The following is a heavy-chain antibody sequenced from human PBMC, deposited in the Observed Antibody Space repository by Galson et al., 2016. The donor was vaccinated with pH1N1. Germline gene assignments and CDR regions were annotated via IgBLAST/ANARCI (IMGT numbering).Heavy chain of an antibody. J-gene: IGHJ6*03. Sequence: SLRLSCATSGFRFDDYAMHWVRQGPGKGPEWVSGIHWKSNNIVYADSVKGRFSISRDNAKRSLFLEMNSLRVEDTALYYCVKDFKGYFYYMDVWGKGTTVTVSS. CDR1: GFRFDDYA. CDR2: IHWKSNNI. CDR3: VKDFKGYFYYMDV. V-gene: IGHV3-9*01.